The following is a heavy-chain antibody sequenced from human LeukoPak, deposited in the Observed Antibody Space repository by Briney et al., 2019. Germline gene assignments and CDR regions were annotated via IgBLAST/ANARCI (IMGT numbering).Heavy chain of an antibody. D-gene: IGHD4-11*01. J-gene: IGHJ5*02. CDR3: ARETTARHLFDP. V-gene: IGHV4-34*01. Sequence: SETLSLTCAVYGGSFSGYYWSWIRQPPGKGLEWIGEINHSGSTNYNPSLKSRVTISVDTSKNQFSLKLSSVTAADTAVYYCARETTARHLFDPWGQGTLVTVSS. CDR1: GGSFSGYY. CDR2: INHSGST.